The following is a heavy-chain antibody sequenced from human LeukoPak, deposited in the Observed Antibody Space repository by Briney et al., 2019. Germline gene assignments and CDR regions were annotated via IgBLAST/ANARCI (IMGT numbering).Heavy chain of an antibody. D-gene: IGHD2-2*01. Sequence: GASVKVSCKASGYMFTGNYMHWVRQAPGQGLEWMGWINPNSGATKYAQKFQGRVSMTRDTSINTAYMDLTNLRSDDTAIFYCARVKKLMPEFEFWGQGTLVTVSS. V-gene: IGHV1-2*02. CDR2: INPNSGAT. CDR1: GYMFTGNY. CDR3: ARVKKLMPEFEF. J-gene: IGHJ4*02.